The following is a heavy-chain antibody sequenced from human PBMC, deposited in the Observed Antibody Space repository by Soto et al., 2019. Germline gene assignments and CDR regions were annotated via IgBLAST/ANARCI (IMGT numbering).Heavy chain of an antibody. J-gene: IGHJ5*02. CDR2: IIPILGIA. V-gene: IGHV1-69*02. Sequence: SVKVSCKASGGTFSSYTISWVRQAPGQGLEWMGRIIPILGIANYAQKFQGRVTMTADKSTSTAYMELSSLRSDDTAVYYCARDRGVIILTRFDPWGQGTLVTVSS. CDR3: ARDRGVIILTRFDP. D-gene: IGHD3-10*01. CDR1: GGTFSSYT.